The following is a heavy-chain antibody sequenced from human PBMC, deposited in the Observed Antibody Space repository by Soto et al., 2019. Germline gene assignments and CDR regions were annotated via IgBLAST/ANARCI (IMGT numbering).Heavy chain of an antibody. Sequence: QVQLVESGGGVVQPGRSLRLSCAASGFTFSSYAMHWVRQAPGKGLEWVAVISYDGSNKYYADSVKGRFAISRDNSKNTLDLQTNSLRAEDAAVYDCARGVVGALYYYYGMDVWGQGTTVTVSS. V-gene: IGHV3-30*09. CDR3: ARGVVGALYYYYGMDV. CDR1: GFTFSSYA. CDR2: ISYDGSNK. J-gene: IGHJ6*02. D-gene: IGHD1-26*01.